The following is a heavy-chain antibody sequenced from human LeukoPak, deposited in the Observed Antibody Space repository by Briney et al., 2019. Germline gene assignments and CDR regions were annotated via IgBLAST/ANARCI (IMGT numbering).Heavy chain of an antibody. CDR2: ISAYNGNT. Sequence: ASVKVYCKASGYTFTSYGISWVRQAPGQGLEWMGWISAYNGNTNYAQKLQGRVTMTTDTSTSTAYMELRSLRSDDTAVYYCARENNYDILTGFLYYYGMDVWGQGTTVTVSS. J-gene: IGHJ6*02. CDR1: GYTFTSYG. V-gene: IGHV1-18*01. D-gene: IGHD3-9*01. CDR3: ARENNYDILTGFLYYYGMDV.